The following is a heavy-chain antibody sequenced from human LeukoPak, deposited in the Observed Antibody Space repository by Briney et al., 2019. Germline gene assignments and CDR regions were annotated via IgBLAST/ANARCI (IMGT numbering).Heavy chain of an antibody. CDR2: ISDSGGST. J-gene: IGHJ6*03. CDR1: GFTFSSYG. CDR3: AKGGAVSSKSITLVRGTRRYYYYMDV. Sequence: PGESLRLSCAASGFTFSSYGMSWVRQAPGKGLEWVSGISDSGGSTYYADSVKGRFTISRDNSKNTLYLQMNSLSAEDTAVYYCAKGGAVSSKSITLVRGTRRYYYYMDVWGKGTTVTISS. V-gene: IGHV3-23*01. D-gene: IGHD3-10*01.